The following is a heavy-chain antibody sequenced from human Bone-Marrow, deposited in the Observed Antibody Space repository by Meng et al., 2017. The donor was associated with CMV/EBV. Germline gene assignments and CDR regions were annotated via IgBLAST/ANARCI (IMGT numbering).Heavy chain of an antibody. CDR3: ARDGASGYHYFYGMDV. V-gene: IGHV6-1*01. D-gene: IGHD4/OR15-4a*01. CDR2: TYYRSKWLT. Sequence: LRLSCAISGATVSSNFVAWSWIRQSPSRGLEWLGRTYYRSKWLTDYATSVKSRIIITPDTSKNQFSLQLKSVSPQDAAVYYCARDGASGYHYFYGMDVWGQGTTVTVSS. J-gene: IGHJ6*02. CDR1: GATVSSNFVA.